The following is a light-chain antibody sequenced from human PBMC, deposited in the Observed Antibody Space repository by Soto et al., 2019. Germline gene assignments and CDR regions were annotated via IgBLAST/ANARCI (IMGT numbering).Light chain of an antibody. CDR3: AAWNDSLSGRVV. V-gene: IGLV1-44*01. CDR1: SSNIGSNT. CDR2: SNN. Sequence: QAVVTQPPSASGTPGQRVTISCSGSSSNIGSNTVNWYQQLPETAPKLLIYSNNQRPSGVPDRFSGSKSGTSASLAISGLHSEDEANYYCAAWNDSLSGRVVFGGGTKVTVL. J-gene: IGLJ2*01.